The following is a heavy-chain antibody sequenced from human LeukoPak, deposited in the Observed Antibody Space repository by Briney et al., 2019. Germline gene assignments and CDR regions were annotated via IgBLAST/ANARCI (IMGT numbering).Heavy chain of an antibody. J-gene: IGHJ4*02. D-gene: IGHD3-10*01. V-gene: IGHV1-3*01. Sequence: ASVKVSCTASGYTFTSYAMHWVRQAPGQRLEWMGWINAGNGNTKYSQKFQGRVTITRDTSASTAYMELSSLRSEDTAVYYCARDTDYGSGSYYMGDYYFDYWGQGTLVTVSS. CDR3: ARDTDYGSGSYYMGDYYFDY. CDR1: GYTFTSYA. CDR2: INAGNGNT.